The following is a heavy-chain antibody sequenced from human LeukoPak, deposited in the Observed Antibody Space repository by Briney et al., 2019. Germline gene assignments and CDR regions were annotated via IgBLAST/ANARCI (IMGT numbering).Heavy chain of an antibody. J-gene: IGHJ4*02. V-gene: IGHV1-69*13. D-gene: IGHD3-10*01. CDR1: GYTFTSYA. CDR2: IIPIFGTA. Sequence: GASVKVSCKASGYTFTSYAMNWVRQAPGQGLEWMGGIIPIFGTANYAQEFQGRVTITADESTSTAYMELSSLRSEDTAVYYCAKDPVGYYGSGSPISSSAYFDYWGQGTLVTVSS. CDR3: AKDPVGYYGSGSPISSSAYFDY.